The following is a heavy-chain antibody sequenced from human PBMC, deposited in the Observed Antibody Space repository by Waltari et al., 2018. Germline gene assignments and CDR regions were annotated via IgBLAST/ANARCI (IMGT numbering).Heavy chain of an antibody. CDR1: GGSISNYY. Sequence: QVQLQESGPGLVKPSETLSLTCTVSGGSISNYYWSWIRQPPGKELEWIGYIYYSGSTNYNPSLKSRVTIAVETSKKQFSLKLSSVTAADTAVYYCARHVKGYFDYWGQGTLVTVSS. CDR2: IYYSGST. CDR3: ARHVKGYFDY. J-gene: IGHJ4*02. V-gene: IGHV4-59*08.